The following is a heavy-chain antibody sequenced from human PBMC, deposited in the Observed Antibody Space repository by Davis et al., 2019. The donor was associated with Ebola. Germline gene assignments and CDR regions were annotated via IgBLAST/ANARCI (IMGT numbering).Heavy chain of an antibody. V-gene: IGHV3-21*05. Sequence: GESLKISCAASGFTFSSYSMNWVRQAPGKGLEWVSYISSSSSYTNYADSVKGRFTISRDNAKNSLYLQMNSLRTEDTAVYYCAKLYDISGYQPLGYWGQGTLVTVSS. D-gene: IGHD3-22*01. CDR1: GFTFSSYS. J-gene: IGHJ4*02. CDR3: AKLYDISGYQPLGY. CDR2: ISSSSSYT.